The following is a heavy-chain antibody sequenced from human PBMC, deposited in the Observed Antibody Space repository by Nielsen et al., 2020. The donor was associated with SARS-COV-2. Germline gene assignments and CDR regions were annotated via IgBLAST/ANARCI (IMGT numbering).Heavy chain of an antibody. D-gene: IGHD2-2*03. CDR2: ISGSGDRT. Sequence: GGSLRLSCTASGFTLSNSAMSWVRQTSGKGLEWVSSISGSGDRTDYADSVKGRVIISRDNSKNTLHLQMNSLRAEDTALYFCAKDFHGSVADFFGNWGQGTLVTVSS. CDR1: GFTLSNSA. J-gene: IGHJ4*02. CDR3: AKDFHGSVADFFGN. V-gene: IGHV3-23*01.